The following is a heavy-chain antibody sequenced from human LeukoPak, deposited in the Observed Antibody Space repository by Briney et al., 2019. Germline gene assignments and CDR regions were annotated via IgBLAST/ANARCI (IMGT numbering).Heavy chain of an antibody. CDR3: ASRSAGDYVNTFDI. D-gene: IGHD4-17*01. V-gene: IGHV3-53*01. CDR2: IYSGGRT. CDR1: GFTVSSNY. J-gene: IGHJ3*02. Sequence: GGSLRLSCAASGFTVSSNYMTWVRQAPGKGLEWVSVIYSGGRTYYADSVKGRFTISRDNSKNTLYLDMNSLRAEDTAVYYCASRSAGDYVNTFDIWGQGATVPSLQ.